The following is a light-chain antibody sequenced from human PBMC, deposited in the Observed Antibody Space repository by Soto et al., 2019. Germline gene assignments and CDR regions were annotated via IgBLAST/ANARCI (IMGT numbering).Light chain of an antibody. CDR2: NTN. CDR1: SGSASTSYY. V-gene: IGLV8-61*01. CDR3: VLYMGSVIAV. Sequence: QTVVTQEPSFSVSPGGTVTLTCGLSSGSASTSYYPSWYQQTPGQAPRTLIFNTNTRSSGVPDRFSGSILGNKAALTITGAQADDESDYYCVLYMGSVIAVFGGGTQLTVL. J-gene: IGLJ7*01.